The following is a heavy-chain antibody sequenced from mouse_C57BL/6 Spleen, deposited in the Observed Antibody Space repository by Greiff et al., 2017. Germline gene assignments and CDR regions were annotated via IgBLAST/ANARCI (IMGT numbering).Heavy chain of an antibody. D-gene: IGHD2-1*01. CDR2: INPGSGGT. V-gene: IGHV1-54*01. CDR1: GYAFTNYW. CDR3: ANGNYYAMDD. Sequence: VQLVESGAELVRPGTSVKVSCKASGYAFTNYWIEWVKQRPGQGLEWIGVINPGSGGTNYNEKFKGKATLTADKSSSTAYMQLSSLTSADSAVYVCANGNYYAMDDWGQGTSVTVSS. J-gene: IGHJ4*01.